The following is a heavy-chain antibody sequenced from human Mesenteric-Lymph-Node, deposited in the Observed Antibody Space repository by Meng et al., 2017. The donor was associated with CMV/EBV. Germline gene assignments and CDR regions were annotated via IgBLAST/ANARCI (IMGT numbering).Heavy chain of an antibody. D-gene: IGHD6-13*01. CDR1: GLSFNIYS. CDR3: ASFKQQLAGGTYWYFDL. Sequence: GGSLRLSCAASGLSFNIYSMNWIRQTPEKGLEWVASISTTSTYMSSADSVKGRFIISRDNAKNSLYLQMNSLRAEDTAVYYCASFKQQLAGGTYWYFDLWGRGTLVTVSS. CDR2: ISTTSTYM. J-gene: IGHJ2*01. V-gene: IGHV3-21*01.